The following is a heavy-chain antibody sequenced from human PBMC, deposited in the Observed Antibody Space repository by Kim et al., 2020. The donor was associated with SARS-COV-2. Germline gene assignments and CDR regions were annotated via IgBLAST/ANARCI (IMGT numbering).Heavy chain of an antibody. CDR2: IYYSGST. V-gene: IGHV4-39*01. CDR1: GGSISSSSYY. J-gene: IGHJ5*02. D-gene: IGHD2-2*01. Sequence: SETLSLTCTVSGGSISSSSYYWGWIRQPPGKGLEWIGSIYYSGSTYYNPSLKSRVTISVDTSKNQFSLKLSSVTAADTAVYYCARFLGGFEYQLLVNWFDPWGQGTLVTVSS. CDR3: ARFLGGFEYQLLVNWFDP.